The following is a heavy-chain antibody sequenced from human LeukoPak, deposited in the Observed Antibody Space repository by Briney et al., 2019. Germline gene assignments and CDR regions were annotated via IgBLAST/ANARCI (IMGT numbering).Heavy chain of an antibody. J-gene: IGHJ4*02. CDR2: ISWNSGSI. CDR1: GFTFSSYW. D-gene: IGHD3-22*01. V-gene: IGHV3-9*01. Sequence: QPGGSLRLSCAASGFTFSSYWMHWVRQAPGKGLEWVSGISWNSGSIGYADSVKGRFTISRDNAKNSLYLQMNSLRAEDTALYYCAKDKNDSSGYSRTDYWGQGTLVTVSS. CDR3: AKDKNDSSGYSRTDY.